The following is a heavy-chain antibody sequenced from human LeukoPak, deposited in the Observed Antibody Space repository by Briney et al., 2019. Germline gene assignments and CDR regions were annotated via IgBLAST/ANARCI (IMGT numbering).Heavy chain of an antibody. CDR2: ISAYNGNT. CDR1: GYTFTGYY. CDR3: ARDSRELRGMDV. D-gene: IGHD1-26*01. V-gene: IGHV1-18*04. Sequence: ASVKVSCKASGYTFTGYYMHWVRQAPGQGLEWMGWISAYNGNTNYAQKLQGRVTMTTDTSTSTAYMELRSLRSDDTAVYYCARDSRELRGMDVWGQGTTVTVSS. J-gene: IGHJ6*02.